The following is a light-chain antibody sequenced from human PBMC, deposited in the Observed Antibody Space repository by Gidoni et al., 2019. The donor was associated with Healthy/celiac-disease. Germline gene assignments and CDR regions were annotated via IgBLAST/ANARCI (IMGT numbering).Light chain of an antibody. CDR3: SSYTSSSLWV. J-gene: IGLJ3*02. V-gene: IGLV2-14*01. Sequence: NRPSGVSNRFSGSKSGNTASLTISGLQAEDEADYYCSSYTSSSLWVFGGGTKLTVL.